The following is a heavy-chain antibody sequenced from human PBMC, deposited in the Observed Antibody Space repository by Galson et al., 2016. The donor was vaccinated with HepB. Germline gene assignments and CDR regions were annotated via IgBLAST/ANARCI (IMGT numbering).Heavy chain of an antibody. CDR2: ISFDGSDI. CDR3: ARDDDYVWGTYRYTRTAPQYDFDY. D-gene: IGHD3-16*02. CDR1: GFTSSSYA. J-gene: IGHJ4*02. Sequence: SLRLSCAASGFTSSSYAMHWVRQAPGKGLEWVAVISFDGSDIFCADSVKGRFTISRDNSKNTLHLHMNSLRAEDTAVYYCARDDDYVWGTYRYTRTAPQYDFDYWGQGTLVTVSS. V-gene: IGHV3-30-3*01.